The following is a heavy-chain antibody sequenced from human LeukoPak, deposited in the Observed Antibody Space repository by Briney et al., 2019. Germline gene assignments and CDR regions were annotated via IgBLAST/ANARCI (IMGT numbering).Heavy chain of an antibody. CDR2: INPNSGGT. CDR3: AREKYSAARHWYFDL. J-gene: IGHJ2*01. D-gene: IGHD6-6*01. V-gene: IGHV1-2*02. CDR1: GYTFTGYY. Sequence: GASVKVSCKASGYTFTGYYMHWVRQAPGQGLEWMGWINPNSGGTNYAQEFQGRVTMTRGTSISTAYMELSRLRSDDTAVYYCAREKYSAARHWYFDLWGRGTLVTVSS.